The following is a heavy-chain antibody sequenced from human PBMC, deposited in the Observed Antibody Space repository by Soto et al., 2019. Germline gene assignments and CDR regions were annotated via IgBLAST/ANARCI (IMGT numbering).Heavy chain of an antibody. Sequence: GASVKVSCKASGYTFTSYAMHWVRQAPGQRLEWMGWINAGNGNTKYSQKIQGRVTITRDTSASTAYMELSSLRSEDTAVYYCARGCTNGVCRPLYYYYYYGMDVWGQGTTVTVSS. V-gene: IGHV1-3*01. CDR3: ARGCTNGVCRPLYYYYYYGMDV. D-gene: IGHD2-8*01. CDR1: GYTFTSYA. J-gene: IGHJ6*02. CDR2: INAGNGNT.